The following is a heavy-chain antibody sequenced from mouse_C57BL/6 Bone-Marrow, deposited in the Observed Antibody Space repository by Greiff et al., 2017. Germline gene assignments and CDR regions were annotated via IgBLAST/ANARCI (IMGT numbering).Heavy chain of an antibody. CDR1: GFSLSTFGMG. CDR3: ARIIYYGKTYYYAMDY. CDR2: IWWDDDK. J-gene: IGHJ4*01. Sequence: QVQLKESGPGILQPSQTLSLTCSFSGFSLSTFGMGVGWIRQPSGKGLEWLAHIWWDDDKYYNPALKSRLTISKDTSKNQVFLKIANVDTADTATYYCARIIYYGKTYYYAMDYWGQGTSVTVSS. V-gene: IGHV8-8*01. D-gene: IGHD2-1*01.